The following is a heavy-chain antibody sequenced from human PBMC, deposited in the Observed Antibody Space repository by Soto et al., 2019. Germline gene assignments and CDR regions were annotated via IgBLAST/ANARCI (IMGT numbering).Heavy chain of an antibody. CDR1: GGSISSSSYY. Sequence: QLQLQESGPGLVKPSETLSLTCTVSGGSISSSSYYWGWIRQPPGKGLEWIGSIYYSGSTYYNPSLKRRVTISVATSKKQFSLKLSSVTAADTAVYYCARPVGYCSGGSCYSDDNWFDPWGQGTLVTVSS. J-gene: IGHJ5*02. V-gene: IGHV4-39*01. D-gene: IGHD2-15*01. CDR2: IYYSGST. CDR3: ARPVGYCSGGSCYSDDNWFDP.